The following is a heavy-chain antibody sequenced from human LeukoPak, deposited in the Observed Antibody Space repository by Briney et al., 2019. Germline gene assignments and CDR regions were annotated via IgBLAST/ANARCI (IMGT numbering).Heavy chain of an antibody. Sequence: SETLSLTCAVYGGSFSGYYWSWIRQPPGKGLEWIGSIYHSGSTYYNPSLKSRVTISVDTSKNQFSLKLSSVTAADTAVYYCASDLGLGFLLYENWFDPWGQGTLVTVSS. CDR3: ASDLGLGFLLYENWFDP. CDR2: IYHSGST. J-gene: IGHJ5*02. V-gene: IGHV4-34*01. CDR1: GGSFSGYY. D-gene: IGHD2-2*02.